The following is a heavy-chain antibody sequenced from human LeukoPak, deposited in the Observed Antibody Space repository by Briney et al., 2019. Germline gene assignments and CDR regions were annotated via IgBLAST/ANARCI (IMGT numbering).Heavy chain of an antibody. CDR2: IHYSGST. D-gene: IGHD1-1*01. J-gene: IGHJ4*02. CDR3: AAETTPFDY. V-gene: IGHV4-39*07. CDR1: GGSISTYY. Sequence: TSKTLSLTCTVSGGSISTYYWAWIRQPPGKGLEWIATIHYSGSTFYNPSLESRVTISLDTSRNQFYLKVNSVSAADTAVYYCAAETTPFDYWGLGTLVTVSS.